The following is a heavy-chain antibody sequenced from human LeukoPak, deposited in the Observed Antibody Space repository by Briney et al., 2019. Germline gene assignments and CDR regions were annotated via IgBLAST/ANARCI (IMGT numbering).Heavy chain of an antibody. J-gene: IGHJ4*02. V-gene: IGHV3-66*01. CDR1: GFTVSSNY. CDR3: ARGAYYYDSSGPFDY. Sequence: PGGSLRLSCAASGFTVSSNYMSWVRQAPGKGLEWVSVIYSGGSTYYADSVKGRFTISRDNSKNTLYLQMNSLRAEDTAVYYCARGAYYYDSSGPFDYWGQGTLVTVSS. CDR2: IYSGGST. D-gene: IGHD3-22*01.